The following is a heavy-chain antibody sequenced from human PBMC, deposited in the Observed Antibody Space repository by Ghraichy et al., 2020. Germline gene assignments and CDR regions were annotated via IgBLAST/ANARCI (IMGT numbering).Heavy chain of an antibody. CDR2: ISSSSSTI. J-gene: IGHJ4*02. D-gene: IGHD3-3*01. CDR3: ARDPIEYYDFWSGSYYFDY. Sequence: GGSLRLSCAASGFTFSSYSMNWVRQAPGKGLEWVSYISSSSSTIYYADSVKGRFTISRDNAKNSLYLQMNSLRAEDTAVYYCARDPIEYYDFWSGSYYFDYWGQGTLVTVSS. CDR1: GFTFSSYS. V-gene: IGHV3-48*01.